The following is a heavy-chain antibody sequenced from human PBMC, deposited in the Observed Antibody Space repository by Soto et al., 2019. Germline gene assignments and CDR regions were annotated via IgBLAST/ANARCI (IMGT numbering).Heavy chain of an antibody. J-gene: IGHJ3*02. Sequence: QGQLVESGGGVVQPGRSLRLSCAASGFTFSAYTMHWVRQPPGKGLEWVAVISYDGKNEYYTDPVKGRFTVSRDNSKSILYLQMNSLKSEDTAIYYCARDGYSGRSDGFDIWGQGTMVSVAS. D-gene: IGHD1-26*01. CDR3: ARDGYSGRSDGFDI. V-gene: IGHV3-30*04. CDR2: ISYDGKNE. CDR1: GFTFSAYT.